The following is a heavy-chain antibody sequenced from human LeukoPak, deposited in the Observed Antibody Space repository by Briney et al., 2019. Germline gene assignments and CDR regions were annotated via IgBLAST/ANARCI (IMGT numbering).Heavy chain of an antibody. J-gene: IGHJ1*01. D-gene: IGHD1-26*01. V-gene: IGHV4-59*01. CDR1: GGSINSYY. CDR2: IYYSGST. Sequence: PSETLSLTCTVSGGSINSYYWSWIRQPPGKGLEWIGYIYYSGSTNYNPSLKSRVTISVDTSKNQFSLKLSSVTAADTAVYYCARAYSGSYYVAEYFQHWGQGTLVTVSS. CDR3: ARAYSGSYYVAEYFQH.